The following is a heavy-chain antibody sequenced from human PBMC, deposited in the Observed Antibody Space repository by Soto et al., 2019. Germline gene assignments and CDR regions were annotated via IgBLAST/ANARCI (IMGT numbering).Heavy chain of an antibody. J-gene: IGHJ5*02. V-gene: IGHV2-5*02. Sequence: QITLKESGPTLVKPTQTLTLTCTFSGFSLSSDGVGVGWIRQPPGKALEWLALIYWDDYKRYSPSLKNRLNITRDTPKNPVVLTLTNMDPVDTATYYCVHRRVDSTNYDRFHPWSQGTLVTVSS. CDR2: IYWDDYK. CDR3: VHRRVDSTNYDRFHP. CDR1: GFSLSSDGVG. D-gene: IGHD4-4*01.